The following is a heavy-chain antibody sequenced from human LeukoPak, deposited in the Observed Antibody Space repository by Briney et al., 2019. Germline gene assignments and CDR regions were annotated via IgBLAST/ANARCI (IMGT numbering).Heavy chain of an antibody. CDR2: IYYSGST. CDR1: GGSFNSGTYY. V-gene: IGHV4-61*01. D-gene: IGHD3-10*01. J-gene: IGHJ6*02. Sequence: SETLSLTCTVSGGSFNSGTYYWTWIRQPPGKGLERIGYIYYSGSTNYNPSLKSRLTISMDTSKNHFSLNLRSVTAADTAVYYCAKLNPMTLAGSSWYYSMDVWGHGTAVTVSS. CDR3: AKLNPMTLAGSSWYYSMDV.